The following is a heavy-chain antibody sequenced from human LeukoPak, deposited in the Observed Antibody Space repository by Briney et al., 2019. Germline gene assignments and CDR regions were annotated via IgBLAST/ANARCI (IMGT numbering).Heavy chain of an antibody. V-gene: IGHV4-39*01. CDR2: ISYSGST. D-gene: IGHD3-9*01. CDR1: SGSISTGSHY. J-gene: IGHJ4*02. Sequence: ASETLSLTCTVSSGSISTGSHYWGWIRQPPGKGLEWIGTISYSGSTSYNPSLKSRVTISVDTSKNQFSLGLSSVTAADTAVYYCARRGDILTDYAFDYWGQGTLVTVSS. CDR3: ARRGDILTDYAFDY.